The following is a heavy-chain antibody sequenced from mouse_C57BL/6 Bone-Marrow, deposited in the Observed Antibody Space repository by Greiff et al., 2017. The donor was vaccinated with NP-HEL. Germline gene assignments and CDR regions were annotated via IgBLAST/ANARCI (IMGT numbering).Heavy chain of an antibody. CDR3: ASKETWERYFDV. Sequence: VQLQQSGAELVRPGSSVKMSCKTSGYTFTSYGINWVKQRPGQGLEWIGYIYLGNGYTEYNEKFKGKATLPSDTSSSTAYMQLSSLPSEDSAIYFLASKETWERYFDVWGTGTTVTVSS. CDR1: GYTFTSYG. V-gene: IGHV1-58*01. D-gene: IGHD4-1*01. CDR2: IYLGNGYT. J-gene: IGHJ1*03.